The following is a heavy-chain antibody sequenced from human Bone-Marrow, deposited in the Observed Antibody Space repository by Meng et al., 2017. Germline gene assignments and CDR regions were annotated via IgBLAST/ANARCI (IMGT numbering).Heavy chain of an antibody. Sequence: VELVQSGPKVKKPGASVKLSCNPSVYTFAAYWTHWLRQAPGQGLEWMGRIDPNNDHTQYAQNFQGRVTMTSDTPISTVYMELNGLRSDDTAVYYCARDEDISAAGKLFGDYWGQGTLVTVSS. J-gene: IGHJ4*02. CDR1: VYTFAAYW. V-gene: IGHV1-2*06. D-gene: IGHD6-13*01. CDR3: ARDEDISAAGKLFGDY. CDR2: IDPNNDHT.